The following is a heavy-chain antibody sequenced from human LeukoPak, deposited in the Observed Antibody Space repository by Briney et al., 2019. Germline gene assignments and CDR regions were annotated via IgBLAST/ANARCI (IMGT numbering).Heavy chain of an antibody. CDR1: GGSISSSNW. Sequence: SETLSLTCAVSGGSISSSNWWSWVRQPPGKGLEWIGEIYHSGSTNYNPSLKSRVTISVDKSKNQFSLKLSSVTAADTAVYYCARAMAYYDITNWFDPWGQGTLVTVSS. CDR3: ARAMAYYDITNWFDP. J-gene: IGHJ5*02. V-gene: IGHV4-4*02. CDR2: IYHSGST. D-gene: IGHD3-9*01.